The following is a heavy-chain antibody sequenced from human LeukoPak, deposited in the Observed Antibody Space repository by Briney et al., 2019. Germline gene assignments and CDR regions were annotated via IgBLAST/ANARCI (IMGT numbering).Heavy chain of an antibody. D-gene: IGHD3-22*01. J-gene: IGHJ4*02. V-gene: IGHV3-11*06. CDR2: ISSSSTYT. CDR1: GFTFSDSY. CDR3: ARAIMVSLCYDSRGYSQD. Sequence: KSGGSLRLSCAASGFTFSDSYMSWIRQAPGKGLEWVSYISSSSTYTDYAGSVKGRFTISRDNARNSLYLQMNSLRDEDTAVYYCARAIMVSLCYDSRGYSQDWGQGSLVTVSS.